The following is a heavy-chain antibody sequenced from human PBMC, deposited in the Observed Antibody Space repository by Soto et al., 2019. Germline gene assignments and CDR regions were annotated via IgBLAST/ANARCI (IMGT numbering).Heavy chain of an antibody. CDR2: IIPIFGTA. V-gene: IGHV1-69*12. J-gene: IGHJ6*02. D-gene: IGHD2-2*01. CDR1: GGTFSSYA. CDR3: ARDLNCISTSCYAPYYGMDV. Sequence: QVQLVQSGAEVKKPGSSVKVSCKASGGTFSSYAISLVRQAPGQGLEWMGGIIPIFGTANYAQKFQGRVTITADESTSTAYMELSSLRSEDTAVYYCARDLNCISTSCYAPYYGMDVWGQGTTVTVSS.